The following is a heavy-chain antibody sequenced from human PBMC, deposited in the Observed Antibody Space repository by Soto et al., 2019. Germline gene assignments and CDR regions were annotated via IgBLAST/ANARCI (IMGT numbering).Heavy chain of an antibody. CDR3: VRLAGYCTGASCYGHYAMDV. CDR2: IYYSGSS. J-gene: IGHJ6*02. Sequence: PLETQPLTYSVSGGYTRSRSYSWGWISQPPGKGLEWIVTIYYSGSSNYDPSLKSRVTISVDTSKNQFSLKLSSVTAADTAVYYCVRLAGYCTGASCYGHYAMDVWGQGTAVTVSS. D-gene: IGHD2-8*02. V-gene: IGHV4-39*01. CDR1: GGYTRSRSYS.